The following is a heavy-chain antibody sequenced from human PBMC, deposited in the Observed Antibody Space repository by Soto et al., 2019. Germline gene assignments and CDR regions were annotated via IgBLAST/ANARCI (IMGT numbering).Heavy chain of an antibody. V-gene: IGHV1-8*01. CDR3: ARGELLWFGELLR. CDR2: MNPNSGDT. J-gene: IGHJ4*02. D-gene: IGHD3-10*01. Sequence: QVQLVQSGAEVKKPGASVKVSCKASGYTFTSYEINWVRQATGQGLEWMGWMNPNSGDTGYAQKFQGRVTMTRNTSISTAYMELSSLRSEDTSVYYCARGELLWFGELLRWGQGTLVTVSS. CDR1: GYTFTSYE.